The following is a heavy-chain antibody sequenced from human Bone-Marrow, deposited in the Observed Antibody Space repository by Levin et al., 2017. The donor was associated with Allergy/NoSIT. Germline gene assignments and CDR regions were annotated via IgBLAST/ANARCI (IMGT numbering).Heavy chain of an antibody. CDR2: IGHNGTQT. D-gene: IGHD3-16*01. J-gene: IGHJ6*02. V-gene: IGHV3-33*01. Sequence: PSGGSLRLSCVVSGFIFRNYGMHWVRQAPGKGLEWLAAIGHNGTQTYYIKSVKGRLTISRDNPKSTLYVQMNNLRADDTATYFCASDFGAYANGMDVWGRGTPVTVSS. CDR1: GFIFRNYG. CDR3: ASDFGAYANGMDV.